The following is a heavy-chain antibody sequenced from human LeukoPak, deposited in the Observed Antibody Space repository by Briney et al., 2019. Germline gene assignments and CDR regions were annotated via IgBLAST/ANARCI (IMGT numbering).Heavy chain of an antibody. J-gene: IGHJ4*02. Sequence: SETLSLTCAVYGGSFSGYYWSWIRQPPGKGLEWIGEINHSGSTNYNPSLKSRVTISVDTSKNQFSLKLSSVTAADTAVYYCARIDYGGNSAFDYWGQGTLVTVSS. CDR1: GGSFSGYY. CDR3: ARIDYGGNSAFDY. CDR2: INHSGST. D-gene: IGHD4-23*01. V-gene: IGHV4-34*01.